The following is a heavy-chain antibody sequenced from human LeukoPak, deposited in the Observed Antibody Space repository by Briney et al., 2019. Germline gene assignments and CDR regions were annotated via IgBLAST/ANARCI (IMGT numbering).Heavy chain of an antibody. Sequence: PLETLSLTCTVSSGSITNYYWSWIRQPPGKGLEWIGFIYYSGNTNYNPSLKSRVTISVDTSKNQFSLKLSSMTAADTAVYYCARGALLWFGDRMEYYFDYWGQGTLLTVSS. D-gene: IGHD3-10*01. J-gene: IGHJ4*02. V-gene: IGHV4-59*01. CDR2: IYYSGNT. CDR3: ARGALLWFGDRMEYYFDY. CDR1: SGSITNYY.